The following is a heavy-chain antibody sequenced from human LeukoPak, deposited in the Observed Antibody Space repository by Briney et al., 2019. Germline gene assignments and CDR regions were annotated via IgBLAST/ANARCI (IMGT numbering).Heavy chain of an antibody. CDR1: GGSISSYY. CDR2: IHYSGST. D-gene: IGHD5-18*01. J-gene: IGHJ4*02. V-gene: IGHV4-59*01. Sequence: SETLSLTCTVSGGSISSYYLSWIRQPPGKGLEWIGYIHYSGSTNYNPSLKSRVTISVDTSKNQFSLKLNSVTAADTAVYYCARGIQLWLYYIDFWGQGNLVTVSS. CDR3: ARGIQLWLYYIDF.